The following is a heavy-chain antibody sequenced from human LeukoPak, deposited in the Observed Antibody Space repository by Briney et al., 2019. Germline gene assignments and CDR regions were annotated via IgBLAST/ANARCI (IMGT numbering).Heavy chain of an antibody. V-gene: IGHV3-30*04. CDR3: ARESESGWHDAFDI. J-gene: IGHJ3*02. D-gene: IGHD6-19*01. CDR2: ISYDGSNK. Sequence: GGSLRLSCAASGFTFSSYAMHWVRQAPGKGLEWVAVISYDGSNKYYADSVKGRFTISRDNSKNTLYLQMNSLRAEDTAVYYRARESESGWHDAFDIWGQGTMVTVSS. CDR1: GFTFSSYA.